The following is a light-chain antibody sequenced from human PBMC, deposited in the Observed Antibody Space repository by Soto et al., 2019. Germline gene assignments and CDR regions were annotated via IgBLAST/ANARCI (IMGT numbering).Light chain of an antibody. V-gene: IGLV2-14*01. J-gene: IGLJ1*01. Sequence: QSVLTQPASVSGSPGQSITISCSGTSSDVGAYIYVSWYQQHPGKAPKLMIYDITNRPSGVSNRFSGSKSGNTASLTISGLQAEDEADYYCVSFTTRSSYVFGTGPKLTVL. CDR3: VSFTTRSSYV. CDR1: SSDVGAYIY. CDR2: DIT.